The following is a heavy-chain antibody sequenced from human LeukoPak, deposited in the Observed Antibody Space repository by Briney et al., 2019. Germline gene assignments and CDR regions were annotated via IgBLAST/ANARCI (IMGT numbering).Heavy chain of an antibody. V-gene: IGHV3-23*01. D-gene: IGHD3-10*01. CDR2: ISGSGGST. Sequence: PGGSLRLSCAASGFTFSSYAMSWVRQAPGKGLEWVSAISGSGGSTCYADSVKGRFTISRDNSKNTLYLQMNSLRAEDTAVYYCAKGSGWIYYGSGENYFDYWGQGTLVTVSS. J-gene: IGHJ4*02. CDR3: AKGSGWIYYGSGENYFDY. CDR1: GFTFSSYA.